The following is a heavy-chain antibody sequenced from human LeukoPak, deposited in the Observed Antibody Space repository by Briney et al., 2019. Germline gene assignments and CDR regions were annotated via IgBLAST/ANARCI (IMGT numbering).Heavy chain of an antibody. J-gene: IGHJ4*02. CDR3: ARGWLLSPLYYFDY. Sequence: GGSLRLSCAASGFTFSSYAMSWVRQAPGKGLEWVSAISGSGGSTYYADSVKGRFTISRDNSKNTLYLQMNSLRAEDTAVYYCARGWLLSPLYYFDYWGQGTLVTVSS. D-gene: IGHD3-3*01. CDR1: GFTFSSYA. V-gene: IGHV3-23*01. CDR2: ISGSGGST.